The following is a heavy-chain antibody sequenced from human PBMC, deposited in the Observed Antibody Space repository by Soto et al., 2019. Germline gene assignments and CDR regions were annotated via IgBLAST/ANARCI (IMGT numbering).Heavy chain of an antibody. V-gene: IGHV4-34*01. CDR1: GGSFSGYY. J-gene: IGHJ4*02. D-gene: IGHD6-19*01. CDR2: INHSGST. CDR3: ARGIGWGALDFDY. Sequence: SETLSLTCAVYGGSFSGYYWSWIRQPPGKGLEWIGEINHSGSTNYNPSLKSRVTISVDTSKNQFSLKLSSVTAADTAVYYCARGIGWGALDFDYWGQGTLVTVYS.